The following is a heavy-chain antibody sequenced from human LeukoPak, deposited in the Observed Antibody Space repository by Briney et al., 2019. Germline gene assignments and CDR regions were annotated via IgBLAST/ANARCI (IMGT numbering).Heavy chain of an antibody. Sequence: SETLSLTCTVSGGSISSYYWSWIRQPPGKGLECIGYIYYSGSTNYNPSLKSRVTISVDTSKNQFSLKLSSVTAADTAVYYCARGAVSEMATSFDYWGQGTLVTVSS. V-gene: IGHV4-59*01. CDR3: ARGAVSEMATSFDY. J-gene: IGHJ4*02. CDR2: IYYSGST. D-gene: IGHD5-24*01. CDR1: GGSISSYY.